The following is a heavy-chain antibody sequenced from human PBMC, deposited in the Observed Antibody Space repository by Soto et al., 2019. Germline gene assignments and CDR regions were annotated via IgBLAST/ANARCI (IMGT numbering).Heavy chain of an antibody. J-gene: IGHJ4*01. CDR2: ISSSSENI. D-gene: IGHD2-21*02. CDR1: GFSFRDHS. Sequence: GGSLRLSCVGSGFSFRDHSMNWVRQPPGKGLQWISYISSSSENIYYADSVKGRFTVSRDNAKNTLFLQMNSLRYDDSAIYYFATLPRGSVVTGWGQGSRVTVSS. CDR3: ATLPRGSVVTG. V-gene: IGHV3-48*02.